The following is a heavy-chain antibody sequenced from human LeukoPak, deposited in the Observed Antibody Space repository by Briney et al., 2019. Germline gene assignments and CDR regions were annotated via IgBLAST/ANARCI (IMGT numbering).Heavy chain of an antibody. CDR3: AKDGTYPSSSWYGPPWYIDY. CDR2: ISGSGGST. D-gene: IGHD6-13*01. Sequence: GGSLRLSCAASGFTFSSYAMSWVRQAPGKGLEWVSAISGSGGSTYYADSVKGRFTISRDNSKNTLYLQMNSLRAEDTAVYYCAKDGTYPSSSWYGPPWYIDYWGQGTLVTVSS. V-gene: IGHV3-23*01. CDR1: GFTFSSYA. J-gene: IGHJ4*02.